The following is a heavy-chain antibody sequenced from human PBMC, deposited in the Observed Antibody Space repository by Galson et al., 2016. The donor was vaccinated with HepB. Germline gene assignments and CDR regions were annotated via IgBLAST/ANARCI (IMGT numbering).Heavy chain of an antibody. CDR1: GFTFRSYS. CDR2: ITSSSSYI. V-gene: IGHV3-21*01. CDR3: SRRTQLLPAPFHLYYYGMDV. D-gene: IGHD1-26*01. Sequence: SLRLSCAVSGFTFRSYSMNWVRQAPGKGLEWVSFITSSSSYIYYADSVKGRFTISRDNSKNSLYLQMNSLRAEDTAVYYFSRRTQLLPAPFHLYYYGMDVWGQGTTVTVSS. J-gene: IGHJ6*02.